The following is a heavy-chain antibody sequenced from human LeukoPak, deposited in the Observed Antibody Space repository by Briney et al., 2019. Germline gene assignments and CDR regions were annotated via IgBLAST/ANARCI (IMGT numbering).Heavy chain of an antibody. J-gene: IGHJ6*03. CDR1: GGSISSGSYY. V-gene: IGHV4-61*02. CDR2: IYTSGST. Sequence: SQTLSLTCTVSGGSISSGSYYWSWIRQPAGKGLEWIGRIYTSGSTNYNPSLKSRVTISVDTSKNQFSLKLSSVTAADTDVYYCARDYLGYYYYMDVWGKGTTVTVSS. CDR3: ARDYLGYYYYMDV.